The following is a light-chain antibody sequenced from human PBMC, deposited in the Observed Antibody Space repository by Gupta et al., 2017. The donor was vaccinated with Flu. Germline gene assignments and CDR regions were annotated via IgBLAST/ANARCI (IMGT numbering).Light chain of an antibody. CDR2: DNN. Sequence: SVFTPPRSVPADPGPRDTNPSSGSSSNVENNYVSWYQQLPGTAPKLLIYDNNERPAGIPDRFSGSKSGTSATLAITGLQTWDEADYYCGTLDTSLSAGVFGGGTKLTVL. J-gene: IGLJ3*02. V-gene: IGLV1-51*01. CDR3: GTLDTSLSAGV. CDR1: SSNVENNY.